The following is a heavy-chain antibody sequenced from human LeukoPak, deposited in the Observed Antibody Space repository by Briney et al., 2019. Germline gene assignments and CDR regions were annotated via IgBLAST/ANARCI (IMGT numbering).Heavy chain of an antibody. Sequence: CESLKISCKGSGYSFTKYWIGWVRQMPGKGLEWMGIIYPGDSDTRYSPSFQGQVTISADKSISTAYLQWSSLKASDTAMYYCARLGYDFWSGYYANWFDPWGQGTLVTVSS. CDR1: GYSFTKYW. CDR2: IYPGDSDT. V-gene: IGHV5-51*01. J-gene: IGHJ5*02. CDR3: ARLGYDFWSGYYANWFDP. D-gene: IGHD3-3*01.